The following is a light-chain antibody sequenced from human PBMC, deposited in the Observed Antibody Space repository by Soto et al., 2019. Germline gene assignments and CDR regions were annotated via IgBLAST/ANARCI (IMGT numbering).Light chain of an antibody. J-gene: IGKJ3*01. CDR2: AAS. V-gene: IGKV1-16*02. CDR1: QDISNS. Sequence: DIQMTQSPSSLSAFVGDRVTITCRASQDISNSLAWFQQKPGKAPKSLIYAASSLRSGVPSKFSGSGSGTDFTLPISSLQPEDSATYYCQQYKSYPFTFGPGTKVDIK. CDR3: QQYKSYPFT.